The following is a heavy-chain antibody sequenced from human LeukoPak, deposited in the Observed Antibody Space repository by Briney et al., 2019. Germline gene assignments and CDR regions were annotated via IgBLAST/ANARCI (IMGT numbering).Heavy chain of an antibody. CDR2: IYHSGST. CDR3: ARDIGPGGATLDY. Sequence: SETLSLTCTVSGGSISSSSYYWGWIRQPPGKGLEWIGEIYHSGSTNYNPSLKSRVTISVDKSKNQFSLKLSSVTAADTAVYYCARDIGPGGATLDYWGQGTLVTVSS. J-gene: IGHJ4*02. D-gene: IGHD1-26*01. CDR1: GGSISSSSYY. V-gene: IGHV4-39*07.